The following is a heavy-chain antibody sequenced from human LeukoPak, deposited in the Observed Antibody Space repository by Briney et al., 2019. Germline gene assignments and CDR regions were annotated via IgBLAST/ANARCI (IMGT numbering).Heavy chain of an antibody. CDR2: INPNSGGT. CDR1: GYTFTGYY. D-gene: IGHD2-2*01. CDR3: ARGQYCSSTSCYNNWFDP. V-gene: IGHV1-2*02. J-gene: IGHJ5*02. Sequence: ASVKVSCKASGYTFTGYYMHWVRQAPGQGLEWMGWINPNSGGTNYAQKFQGRVTMTRDTSISTAYMGLSRLRSDDTAVYYCARGQYCSSTSCYNNWFDPWGQGTLVTVSS.